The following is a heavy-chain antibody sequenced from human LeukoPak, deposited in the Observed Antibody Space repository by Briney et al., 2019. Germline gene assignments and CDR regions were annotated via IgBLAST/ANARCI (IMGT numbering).Heavy chain of an antibody. CDR1: GGSIRSSYYY. D-gene: IGHD5-18*01. CDR2: IYDSGST. V-gene: IGHV4-39*01. Sequence: SETLSLTCTVSGGSIRSSYYYWGWIRQPPGKGLEWIGSIYDSGSTYYNPSLKSRVTISVDTSKNQFSLKLNSVTAADTAVYYCAIVDTAMVSDYWGQGTLVTVSS. CDR3: AIVDTAMVSDY. J-gene: IGHJ4*02.